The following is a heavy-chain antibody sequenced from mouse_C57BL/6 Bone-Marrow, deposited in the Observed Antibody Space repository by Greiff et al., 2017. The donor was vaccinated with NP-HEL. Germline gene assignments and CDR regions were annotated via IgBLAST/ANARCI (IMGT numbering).Heavy chain of an antibody. D-gene: IGHD1-1*01. Sequence: EVKLVESGAELVRPGASVKLSCTASGFNIKDDYMHWVKQRPEQGLEWIGWIDPENGDTEYASKFQGKATITADTSSNTAYLQLSSLTSEDTAVYYCTFYYGSSSWYFDVWGTGTTVTVSS. V-gene: IGHV14-4*01. CDR3: TFYYGSSSWYFDV. CDR1: GFNIKDDY. J-gene: IGHJ1*03. CDR2: IDPENGDT.